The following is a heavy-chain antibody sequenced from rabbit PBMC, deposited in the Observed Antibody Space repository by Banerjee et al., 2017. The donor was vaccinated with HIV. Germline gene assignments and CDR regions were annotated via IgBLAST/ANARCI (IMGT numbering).Heavy chain of an antibody. V-gene: IGHV1S40*01. CDR3: ARADYAGYVYAPDAFDP. CDR1: GSDLSSYYY. Sequence: QSLEESGGGLVQPEGSLTLTCKASGSDLSSYYYMCWVRQAPEKGLEWIGCIGARSGSTAYASWAKGRFTVSKTSSTTVTLQMTSLTAADTATYFCARADYAGYVYAPDAFDPWGPGTLVTVS. CDR2: IGARSGST. D-gene: IGHD6-1*01. J-gene: IGHJ2*01.